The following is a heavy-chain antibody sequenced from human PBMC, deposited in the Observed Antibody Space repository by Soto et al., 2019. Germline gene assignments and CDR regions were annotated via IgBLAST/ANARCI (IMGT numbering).Heavy chain of an antibody. J-gene: IGHJ4*02. Sequence: SQTLSLTCAISGDSVSSNGAAWNWIRQSPSRGLEWLGRTYYRSKWYNDYALSVKSRITSNPDTSKNQFSLQLNSVTPEDTAVYYCARAIMIRGAQPSYFDFWGQGTLVTVSS. CDR3: ARAIMIRGAQPSYFDF. CDR1: GDSVSSNGAA. D-gene: IGHD3-10*01. CDR2: TYYRSKWYN. V-gene: IGHV6-1*01.